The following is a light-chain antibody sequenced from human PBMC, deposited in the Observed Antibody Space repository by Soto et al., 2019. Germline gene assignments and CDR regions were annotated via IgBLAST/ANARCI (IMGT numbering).Light chain of an antibody. Sequence: DIQMTQAPSSLYASVGDRVTITCRASQSISNYLNWYQQKPGTAPKLLIYTASSLQSGVPSRFSGSGSGTDFTLTISSLQPEDFATYYCQQSHSTPLTFGGGTKVEIK. J-gene: IGKJ4*01. CDR2: TAS. CDR1: QSISNY. CDR3: QQSHSTPLT. V-gene: IGKV1-39*01.